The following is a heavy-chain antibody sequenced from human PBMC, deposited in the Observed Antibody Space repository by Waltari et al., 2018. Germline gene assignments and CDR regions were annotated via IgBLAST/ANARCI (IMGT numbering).Heavy chain of an antibody. CDR3: ARDSASMVRGVFDAFDI. D-gene: IGHD3-10*01. Sequence: QVQLVQSGAEVKKPGASVKVSCKASGYTFTSYGISWVRQAPGQGLEWMGWISAYNGNTTHAQELQGRVTMTTDTSTSTAYMELRSLRSDDTAVYYCARDSASMVRGVFDAFDIWGQGTMVTVSS. CDR1: GYTFTSYG. CDR2: ISAYNGNT. J-gene: IGHJ3*02. V-gene: IGHV1-18*01.